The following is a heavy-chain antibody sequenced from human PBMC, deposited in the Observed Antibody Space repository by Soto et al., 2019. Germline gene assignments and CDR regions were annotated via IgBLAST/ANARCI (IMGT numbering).Heavy chain of an antibody. Sequence: PSETLSLTCTVSGGSVSSGSYYWSWIRQHPGKGLEWIGYIYYSGSTYYNPSLKSRVTISVDTSKNQFSLKLSSVTAADTAVYYCARHNGPLYVGYYYDMDVWGQGTTVTVSS. V-gene: IGHV4-31*03. CDR1: GGSVSSGSYY. D-gene: IGHD3-16*01. CDR2: IYYSGST. CDR3: ARHNGPLYVGYYYDMDV. J-gene: IGHJ6*02.